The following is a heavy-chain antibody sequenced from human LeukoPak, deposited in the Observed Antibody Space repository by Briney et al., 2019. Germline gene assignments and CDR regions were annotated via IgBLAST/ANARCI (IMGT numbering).Heavy chain of an antibody. Sequence: SETLSLTCAVYGVSFSGYYWSWIRQPPGKGLEWIGEINHSGSTNYNPSLKSRVTISVDTSKNQFSLKLSSVTAADTAVYYCARAAGFDWLLLSYWGQGTLVTVSS. CDR1: GVSFSGYY. D-gene: IGHD3-9*01. CDR3: ARAAGFDWLLLSY. CDR2: INHSGST. V-gene: IGHV4-34*01. J-gene: IGHJ4*02.